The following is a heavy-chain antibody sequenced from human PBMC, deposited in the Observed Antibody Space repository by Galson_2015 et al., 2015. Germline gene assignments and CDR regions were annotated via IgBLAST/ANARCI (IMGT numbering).Heavy chain of an antibody. V-gene: IGHV5-51*01. CDR3: ARQGMGAAEDY. J-gene: IGHJ4*02. D-gene: IGHD6-13*01. CDR1: GYSFTNYW. Sequence: QSGAEVKKPGESLKISCTASGYSFTNYWIGWVRQMPGKGLEWMGILYPSDSDTRYSPSFRGQVTISADKSISTAYLQWSSLKASDTAMYYCARQGMGAAEDYWGQGTLVTVSS. CDR2: LYPSDSDT.